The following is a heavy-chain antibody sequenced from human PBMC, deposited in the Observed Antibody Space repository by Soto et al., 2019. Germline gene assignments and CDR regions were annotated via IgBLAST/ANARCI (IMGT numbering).Heavy chain of an antibody. D-gene: IGHD2-15*01. J-gene: IGHJ6*03. Sequence: GGSLRLSCAASGFTFSSYGMHWVRQAPGKWLEWVAVIWYDGSNKYYADSVKGRFTISRDNSKNTLYLQMNSLRAEDTAVYYCARDGVVVVAATYYYYYMDVWGKGTTVTVSS. CDR2: IWYDGSNK. V-gene: IGHV3-33*01. CDR1: GFTFSSYG. CDR3: ARDGVVVVAATYYYYYMDV.